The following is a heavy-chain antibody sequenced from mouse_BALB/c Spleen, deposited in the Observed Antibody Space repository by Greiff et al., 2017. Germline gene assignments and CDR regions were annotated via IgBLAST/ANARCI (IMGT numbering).Heavy chain of an antibody. Sequence: EVKVVESGGGLVQPGGSLKLSCAASGFTFSSYTMSWVRQTPEKRLEWVAYISNGGGSTYYPDTVKGRFTISRDNAKNTLYLQMSSLRSEDTAMYYCARIYYRYDEGYAMDYWGQGTSVTVSS. J-gene: IGHJ4*01. CDR2: ISNGGGST. CDR1: GFTFSSYT. CDR3: ARIYYRYDEGYAMDY. V-gene: IGHV5-12-2*01. D-gene: IGHD2-14*01.